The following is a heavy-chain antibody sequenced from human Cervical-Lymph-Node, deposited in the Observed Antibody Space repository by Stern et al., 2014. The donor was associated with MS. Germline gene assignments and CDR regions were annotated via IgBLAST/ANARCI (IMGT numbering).Heavy chain of an antibody. CDR1: GGSISSYY. D-gene: IGHD4-17*01. V-gene: IGHV4-59*01. CDR3: ARGDGDYDAYYGMDV. J-gene: IGHJ6*02. CDR2: IYYSGST. Sequence: QVQLQESGPGLVKPSETLSLTCTVSGGSISSYYWSWIRQPPGKGLEWIGYIYYSGSTNYNPSLKSRVTISVDTSKNQFSLKLSSVTAADTAVYYCARGDGDYDAYYGMDVWAKGPRSPSP.